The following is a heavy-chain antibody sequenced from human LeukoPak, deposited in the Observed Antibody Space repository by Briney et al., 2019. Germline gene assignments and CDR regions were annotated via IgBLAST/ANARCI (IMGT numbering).Heavy chain of an antibody. CDR1: GGSFSGYY. J-gene: IGHJ5*02. CDR2: INHSGST. Sequence: SETLSLTCAVYGGSFSGYYWGWIRQPPGKGLEWIGEINHSGSTNYNPSLKSRVTISVDTSKNQFSLKLSSVTAADTAVYYCATASSNCSSTSCLLNWFDPWGQGTLVTVSS. D-gene: IGHD2-2*01. CDR3: ATASSNCSSTSCLLNWFDP. V-gene: IGHV4-34*01.